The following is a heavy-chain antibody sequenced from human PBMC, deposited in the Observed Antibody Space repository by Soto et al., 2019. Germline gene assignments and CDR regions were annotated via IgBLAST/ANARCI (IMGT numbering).Heavy chain of an antibody. V-gene: IGHV4-61*01. J-gene: IGHJ4*02. CDR1: GGSVNSDNYY. D-gene: IGHD6-6*01. CDR2: IYHSGRT. CDR3: AREYSNSPEAFDL. Sequence: QVQLQESGPGLVKPSETLSLTCTVSGGSVNSDNYYWSWIRQPPGKGLEWIGYIYHSGRTNYNPSLESRVTISVDTSRNQFSLRLSSVTAADTAVFYCAREYSNSPEAFDLWGQGALVTVSS.